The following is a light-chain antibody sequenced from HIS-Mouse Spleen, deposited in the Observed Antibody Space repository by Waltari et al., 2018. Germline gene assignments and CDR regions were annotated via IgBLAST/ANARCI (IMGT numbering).Light chain of an antibody. V-gene: IGLV2-14*03. CDR3: SSYTSSSFNVV. J-gene: IGLJ2*01. Sequence: QSITIPCTGTSSDVGGYNYVSWYQQHPGKAPKLMIYDVSNRPPGVSNRFSGSKSGNTASLTISGLQAEDEADYYCSSYTSSSFNVVFGGGTKLTVL. CDR2: DVS. CDR1: SSDVGGYNY.